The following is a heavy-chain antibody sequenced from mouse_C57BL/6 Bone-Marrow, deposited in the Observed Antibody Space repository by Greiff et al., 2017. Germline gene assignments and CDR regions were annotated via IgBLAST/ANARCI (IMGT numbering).Heavy chain of an antibody. J-gene: IGHJ2*01. CDR1: GYTFTSYG. V-gene: IGHV1-81*01. Sequence: VKLVESGAELARPGASVKLSCKASGYTFTSYGISWVKQSTGQGLEWIGEIYPRSGNTYYNEKFKGKATLTADKSSSTAYMELRSLTSEDSAVYFCARVGGLLSTVVDYFDYWGQGTTLTVSS. D-gene: IGHD1-1*01. CDR2: IYPRSGNT. CDR3: ARVGGLLSTVVDYFDY.